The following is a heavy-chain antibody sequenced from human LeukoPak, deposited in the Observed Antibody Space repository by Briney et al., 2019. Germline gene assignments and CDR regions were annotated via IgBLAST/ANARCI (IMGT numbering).Heavy chain of an antibody. CDR2: INHSGST. J-gene: IGHJ6*03. V-gene: IGHV4-34*01. CDR3: ARGYCSGGSCYRRPYYYYYMDV. D-gene: IGHD2-15*01. CDR1: GGSFSGYY. Sequence: SETLSLTCAVYGGSFSGYYWSWIRQPPGKGLEWIGEINHSGSTNYNPSLKSRVTISVDTSKNQFSLKLSSVTAADTAVYYCARGYCSGGSCYRRPYYYYYMDVWGKGTTVTVSS.